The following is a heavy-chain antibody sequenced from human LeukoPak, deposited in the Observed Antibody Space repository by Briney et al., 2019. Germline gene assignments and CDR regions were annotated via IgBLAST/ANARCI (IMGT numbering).Heavy chain of an antibody. CDR3: ARGDYPDSGTYYKHWFDP. CDR2: IYYSGST. J-gene: IGHJ5*02. CDR1: GGSISSSSYY. D-gene: IGHD3-10*01. Sequence: SETLSLTCTVSGGSISSSSYYWGWIRQPPGKGLQWIGSIYYSGSTDYNPSLKSRVTIFVDTSKNQVSLKLSSVTAADTAVYYCARGDYPDSGTYYKHWFDPWGQGTLVTVSS. V-gene: IGHV4-39*01.